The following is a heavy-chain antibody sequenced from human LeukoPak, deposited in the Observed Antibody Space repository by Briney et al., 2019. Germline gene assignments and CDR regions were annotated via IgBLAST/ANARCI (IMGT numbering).Heavy chain of an antibody. D-gene: IGHD6-13*01. CDR3: ANLNLAAGIPRLGP. CDR1: GFTFSSYA. Sequence: GGSLRLSCAASGFTFSSYAMSWVRQAPGKGLEWVSAISGSGGSTYYADSVKGRFTISRDNSKNTLYLQMNSLRAEDTAVYYCANLNLAAGIPRLGPWGQGTLVTVSS. J-gene: IGHJ5*02. V-gene: IGHV3-23*01. CDR2: ISGSGGST.